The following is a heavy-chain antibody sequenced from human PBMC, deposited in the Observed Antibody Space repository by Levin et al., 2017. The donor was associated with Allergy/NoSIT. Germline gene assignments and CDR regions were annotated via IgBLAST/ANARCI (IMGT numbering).Heavy chain of an antibody. CDR3: ARAGGTEQQLVGY. V-gene: IGHV3-30-3*01. Sequence: CAASGFTFSSYAMHWVRQAPGKGLEWVAVISYDGSNKYYADSVKGRFTISRDNSKNTLYLQMNSLRAEDTAVYYCARAGGTEQQLVGYWGQGTLVTVSS. D-gene: IGHD6-13*01. J-gene: IGHJ4*02. CDR2: ISYDGSNK. CDR1: GFTFSSYA.